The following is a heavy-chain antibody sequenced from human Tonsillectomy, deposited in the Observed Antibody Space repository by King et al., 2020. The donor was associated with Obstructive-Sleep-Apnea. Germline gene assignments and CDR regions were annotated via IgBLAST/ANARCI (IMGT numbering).Heavy chain of an antibody. CDR2: ISISRTI. J-gene: IGHJ5*02. V-gene: IGHV3-69-1*01. Sequence: VQLVESGGGLVQPGGSLRLSCAASGFTFSDYNMNWVRQAPGKGLEWVSYISISRTIYYADSVKGRFTISRDNAKNSLYLQINSLRAEDTAVYYCARGGYCSGVTCFIKVVAVAFLYIWFDPWGQGTLVTVSS. CDR3: ARGGYCSGVTCFIKVVAVAFLYIWFDP. CDR1: GFTFSDYN. D-gene: IGHD2-15*01.